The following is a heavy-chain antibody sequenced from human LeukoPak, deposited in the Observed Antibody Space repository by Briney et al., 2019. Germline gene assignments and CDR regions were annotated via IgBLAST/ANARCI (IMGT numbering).Heavy chain of an antibody. CDR1: GYTFTSYY. CDR3: ARLAAADRGGPNWFDP. D-gene: IGHD6-13*01. V-gene: IGHV1-46*01. CDR2: INPSGGST. Sequence: VASVKVSCKASGYTFTSYYMHWVRQAPGQGLEWMGIINPSGGSTSYAQKFQGRVTMTRDTSTSTVYMELSSLRSEDTAVYYCARLAAADRGGPNWFDPWGQGTLVTVSS. J-gene: IGHJ5*02.